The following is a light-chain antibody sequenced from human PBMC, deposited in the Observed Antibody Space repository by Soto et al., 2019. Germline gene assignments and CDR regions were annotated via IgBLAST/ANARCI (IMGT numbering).Light chain of an antibody. CDR3: QQSYSPYT. CDR1: QSISSY. Sequence: DIQMTQSPSSLSASVGDRVTITCRASQSISSYLNWYQQKPGKAPKLLIYAASSLQSGVPSGFSGSGSGTDFTLTISSLQPEDFATYYCQQSYSPYTFGQGTKLEIK. J-gene: IGKJ2*01. CDR2: AAS. V-gene: IGKV1-39*01.